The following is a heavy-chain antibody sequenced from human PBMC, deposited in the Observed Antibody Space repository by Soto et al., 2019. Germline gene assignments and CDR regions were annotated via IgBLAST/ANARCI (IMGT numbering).Heavy chain of an antibody. CDR2: INPNSGGT. D-gene: IGHD3-10*01. CDR1: GYTFTGYY. CDR3: ARDISYGPGHAFDI. J-gene: IGHJ3*02. V-gene: IGHV1-2*04. Sequence: ASVKVSCKASGYTFTGYYMHWVRQAPGQGLEWMGWINPNSGGTNYAQKFQGWVTMTRDTSISTAYMELSRLRSDDTAVYYCARDISYGPGHAFDIWGQGTMVTVSS.